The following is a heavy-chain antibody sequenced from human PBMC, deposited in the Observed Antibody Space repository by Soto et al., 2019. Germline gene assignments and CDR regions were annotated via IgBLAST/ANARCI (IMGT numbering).Heavy chain of an antibody. CDR2: IIPIFGTA. D-gene: IGHD1-26*01. V-gene: IGHV1-69*01. CDR3: ARGSNSLVEGYCYYYYGMDV. J-gene: IGHJ6*02. CDR1: GGTFSSYA. Sequence: QVQLVQSGAEVQKPGSSVNVSCKASGGTFSSYAISWVRHAPGQALEWMRGIIPIFGTANYAQKFQGRVTITAAECTSTAYMELSSLRSEATAVYYCARGSNSLVEGYCYYYYGMDVWGQGTTVAVAS.